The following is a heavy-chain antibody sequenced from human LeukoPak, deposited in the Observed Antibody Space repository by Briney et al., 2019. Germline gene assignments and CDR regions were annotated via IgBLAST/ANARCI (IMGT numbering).Heavy chain of an antibody. J-gene: IGHJ4*02. CDR1: GASISSSTYY. CDR2: ITYDGRT. Sequence: SETLSLTCTVSGASISSSTYYWSWIRQSPGKGLEWIGEITYDGRTKYNPSLRSRVSISVDTSKIQFSLNLTSVTAADTAVYYCARGLASGYPPIPFDYWGQGTQVTVSS. CDR3: ARGLASGYPPIPFDY. V-gene: IGHV4-39*07. D-gene: IGHD3-3*01.